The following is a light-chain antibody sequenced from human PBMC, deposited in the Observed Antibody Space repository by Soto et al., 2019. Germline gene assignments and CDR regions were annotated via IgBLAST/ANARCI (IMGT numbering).Light chain of an antibody. J-gene: IGKJ1*01. V-gene: IGKV1-5*03. CDR2: KAS. Sequence: DIQMTQSPSTLSASVGDRVTITCRASQTISSWLAWYQQKPGKAPKLLIHKASTLKSGVPSRFSGSGSGTDFTLTISSLQPEDFATYYCQQSYSTPRTFGQGTKVDIK. CDR3: QQSYSTPRT. CDR1: QTISSW.